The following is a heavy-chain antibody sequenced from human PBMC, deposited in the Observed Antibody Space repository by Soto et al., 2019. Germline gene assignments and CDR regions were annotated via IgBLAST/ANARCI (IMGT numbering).Heavy chain of an antibody. CDR1: GGSFSGYY. J-gene: IGHJ4*02. CDR2: INHSGST. CDR3: ARGKGAVAGPGVLGAYYFDY. Sequence: SETLSLTCAVYGGSFSGYYWSWIRQPPGKGLEWIGEINHSGSTNYNPSLESRVTISVDTSKNQFSLKLSSVTAADTAVYYCARGKGAVAGPGVLGAYYFDYWGQGSLVTVSS. D-gene: IGHD6-19*01. V-gene: IGHV4-34*01.